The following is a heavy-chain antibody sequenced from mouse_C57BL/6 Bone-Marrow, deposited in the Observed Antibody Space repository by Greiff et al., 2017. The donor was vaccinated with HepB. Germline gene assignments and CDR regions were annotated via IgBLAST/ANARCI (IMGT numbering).Heavy chain of an antibody. CDR3: ARWGTTGFAY. CDR1: GYTFTSYW. CDR2: IDPSDSYT. D-gene: IGHD2-14*01. V-gene: IGHV1-69*01. J-gene: IGHJ3*01. Sequence: QVQLQQPGAELVMPGASVKLSCKASGYTFTSYWMHWVKQRPGQGLEWIGEIDPSDSYTNYNQKFKGKSTLTVDKSSSTAYMQRSSLTSEDSAVYYCARWGTTGFAYWGQGTLVTVSA.